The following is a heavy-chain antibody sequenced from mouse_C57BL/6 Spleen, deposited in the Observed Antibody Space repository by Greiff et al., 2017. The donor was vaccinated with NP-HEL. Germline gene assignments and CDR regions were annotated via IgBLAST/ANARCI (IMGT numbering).Heavy chain of an antibody. J-gene: IGHJ2*01. V-gene: IGHV5-9-1*02. CDR2: ISSGGDYI. Sequence: EVKLMESGEGLVKPGGSLKLSCAASGFTFSSYAMSWVRQTPEKRLEWVAYISSGGDYIYYADTVKGRFTISRDNARNTLYLQMSSLKSEDTAMYYCTRGSNWDGRGYFDYWGQGTTLTVSS. CDR3: TRGSNWDGRGYFDY. CDR1: GFTFSSYA. D-gene: IGHD4-1*01.